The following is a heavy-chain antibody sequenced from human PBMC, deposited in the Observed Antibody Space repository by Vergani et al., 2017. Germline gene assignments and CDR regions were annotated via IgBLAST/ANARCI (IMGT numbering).Heavy chain of an antibody. D-gene: IGHD6-13*01. CDR2: ISSSSSYI. Sequence: EVQLLESGGGLVQPGGSLRLSCAASGFTFSSYAMSWVRQAPGKGLEWVSAISSSSSYIYYADSVKGRFTISRDNAKNSLYLQMNSLRAEDTAVYYCARGVGSYSSSWYENFDYWGQGTLVTVSS. V-gene: IGHV3-21*01. CDR3: ARGVGSYSSSWYENFDY. J-gene: IGHJ4*02. CDR1: GFTFSSYA.